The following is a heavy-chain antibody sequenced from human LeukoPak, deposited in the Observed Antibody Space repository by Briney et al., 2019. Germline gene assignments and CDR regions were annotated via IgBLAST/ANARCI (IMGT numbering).Heavy chain of an antibody. V-gene: IGHV4-39*01. Sequence: SETLSLTCTVSGGSISSSSYYWGWIRQPPGKGLEWIGSMYYSGSTYYNPSLKSRVTISVDTSKNQFSLKLSSVTAADTAVYYCAANSPYLYYDFWSGYSAFDYWGQGTLVTVSS. J-gene: IGHJ4*02. CDR3: AANSPYLYYDFWSGYSAFDY. CDR1: GGSISSSSYY. CDR2: MYYSGST. D-gene: IGHD3-3*01.